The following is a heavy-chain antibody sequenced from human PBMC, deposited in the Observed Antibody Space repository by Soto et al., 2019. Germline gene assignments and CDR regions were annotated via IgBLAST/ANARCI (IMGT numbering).Heavy chain of an antibody. CDR1: GGSISSGGYS. CDR2: IYHSGST. CDR3: ARGGEQQLALLYNWFDP. J-gene: IGHJ5*02. V-gene: IGHV4-30-2*01. Sequence: PSETLSLTCAVSGGSISSGGYSWSWIRQPPGKGLEWIGYIYHSGSTYYNPSLKSRVTISVDRSKNQFSLKLSSVTAADTAVYYCARGGEQQLALLYNWFDPWGQGTLVTVSS. D-gene: IGHD6-13*01.